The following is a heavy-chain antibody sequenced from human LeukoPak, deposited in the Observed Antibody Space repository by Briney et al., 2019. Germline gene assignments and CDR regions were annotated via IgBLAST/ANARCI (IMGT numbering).Heavy chain of an antibody. CDR1: GFTFSSYA. D-gene: IGHD3-10*01. CDR2: ISGSGGST. CDR3: AKDYRLYYGSGSFLDY. Sequence: PGGSLRLSCAASGFTFSSYAMSWVRQAPGKGLEWVSVISGSGGSTYYADSVKGRFTISRDNSKNTLYLQMNSLRAEDTAVYYCAKDYRLYYGSGSFLDYWGQGTLVTVSS. V-gene: IGHV3-23*01. J-gene: IGHJ4*02.